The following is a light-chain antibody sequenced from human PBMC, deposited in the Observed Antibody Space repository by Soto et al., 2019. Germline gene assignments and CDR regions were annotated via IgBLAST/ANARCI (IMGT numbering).Light chain of an antibody. Sequence: DIQMTQSPSTLSASVGDRVTLTCRASQSISNWLAWYQQKPGKAPKLLIYDASSLQSGVPSRFSGSGSGTEFTLTISSLQPDDFATYYCQQYNSYSGTFGQGTKVEIK. CDR1: QSISNW. J-gene: IGKJ1*01. CDR2: DAS. V-gene: IGKV1-5*01. CDR3: QQYNSYSGT.